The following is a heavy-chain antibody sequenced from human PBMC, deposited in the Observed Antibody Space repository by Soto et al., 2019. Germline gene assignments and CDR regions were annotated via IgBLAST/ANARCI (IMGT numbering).Heavy chain of an antibody. V-gene: IGHV1-46*01. CDR3: ARSGSVGIIAWLRSTT. CDR1: GYTFTSYY. Sequence: ASVKVSCKASGYTFTSYYMHWVRQAPGQGLEWMGIINPSGGRASYAQKFQGRVTITADKSTSTAYMELSSLRSEDTAVYYCARSGSVGIIAWLRSTTWGQGTLVTVSS. D-gene: IGHD5-12*01. CDR2: INPSGGRA. J-gene: IGHJ5*02.